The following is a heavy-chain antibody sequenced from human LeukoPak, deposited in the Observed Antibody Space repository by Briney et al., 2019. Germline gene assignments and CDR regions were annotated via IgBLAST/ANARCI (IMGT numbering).Heavy chain of an antibody. Sequence: SETLSLICSVSGGSISSYFWSWIRQAPGKGLEWVGYALYTGSTEYNPALKSRVTISLATSNNQFSLRLSSVTAADTAVYYCARDNGYSYGIDYWGQGRLVTVSS. CDR2: ALYTGST. V-gene: IGHV4-59*01. D-gene: IGHD5-18*01. J-gene: IGHJ4*02. CDR1: GGSISSYF. CDR3: ARDNGYSYGIDY.